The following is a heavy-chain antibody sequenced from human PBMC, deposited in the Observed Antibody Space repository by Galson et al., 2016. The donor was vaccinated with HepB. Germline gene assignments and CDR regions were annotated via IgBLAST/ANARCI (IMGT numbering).Heavy chain of an antibody. D-gene: IGHD4-23*01. CDR3: SGKYPADAFDV. V-gene: IGHV4-4*02. J-gene: IGHJ3*01. CDR1: GVSISSGHW. CDR2: IHESGSTA. Sequence: SETLSLTCAVSGVSISSGHWWSWVRQSPGKGLEWIGEIHESGSTANYNPSLKSRVTISLDKSKNQFSLNRRSLSAADTAVYYCSGKYPADAFDVWGQGTMVSVSS.